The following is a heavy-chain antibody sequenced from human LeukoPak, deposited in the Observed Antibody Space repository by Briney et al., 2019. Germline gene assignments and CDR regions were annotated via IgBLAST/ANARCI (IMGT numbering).Heavy chain of an antibody. CDR1: GVSIRVYY. CDR3: TRGQRSYFRAVDD. J-gene: IGHJ4*02. CDR2: IHYSGST. Sequence: SETLSLTCTVSGVSIRVYYRSWIRPSPRRGLEWIGYIHYSGSTNDYPSLKSRVTIALDTPKNQFSLKLTSVTAAVTAMYYCTRGQRSYFRAVDDWGLGTLVTVSS. D-gene: IGHD1-26*01. V-gene: IGHV4-59*01.